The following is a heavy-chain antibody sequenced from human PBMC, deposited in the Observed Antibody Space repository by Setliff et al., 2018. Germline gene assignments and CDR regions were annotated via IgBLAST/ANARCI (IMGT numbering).Heavy chain of an antibody. CDR2: ISSSGSTI. Sequence: PGGSLRLSCAASGFTFSDYYMSWIRQAPGKGLEWVSYISSSGSTIYYADSVKGRFTISRDNAKNSLYLQMNSLRAEDTAVYYCARQDTAMSRPRGYFDYWGQETLVTVSS. D-gene: IGHD5-18*01. V-gene: IGHV3-11*04. CDR3: ARQDTAMSRPRGYFDY. CDR1: GFTFSDYY. J-gene: IGHJ4*02.